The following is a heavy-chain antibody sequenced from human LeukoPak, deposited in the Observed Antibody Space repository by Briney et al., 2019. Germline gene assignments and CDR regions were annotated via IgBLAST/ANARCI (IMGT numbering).Heavy chain of an antibody. J-gene: IGHJ3*02. CDR1: GGSFSGYY. D-gene: IGHD3-22*01. V-gene: IGHV4-34*01. Sequence: SETLSLTCAVYGGSFSGYYWSWIRQPPGKGLEWIGEINHSGSTNYNPSLKSRVTISVDTSKNQFPLKLSSVTAADTAVYYCASRDSSGHAIWGQGTMVTVSS. CDR3: ASRDSSGHAI. CDR2: INHSGST.